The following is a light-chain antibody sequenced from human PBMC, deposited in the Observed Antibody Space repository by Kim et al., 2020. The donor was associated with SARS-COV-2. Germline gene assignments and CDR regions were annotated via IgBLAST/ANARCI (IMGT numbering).Light chain of an antibody. CDR2: EVT. Sequence: QSALTQPASVSGSPGQSITISCTGTRSDVGGYNLVSWYQQHPGNAPQLIIYEVTKRPSGISNRFSGSKSGNTASLTISGLQPEDEAHYYCCSYAGSTLFVVFGGGTQVTVL. V-gene: IGLV2-23*02. J-gene: IGLJ3*02. CDR1: RSDVGGYNL. CDR3: CSYAGSTLFVV.